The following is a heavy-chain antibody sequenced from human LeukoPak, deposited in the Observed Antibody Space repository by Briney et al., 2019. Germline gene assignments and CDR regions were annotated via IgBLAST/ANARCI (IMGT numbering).Heavy chain of an antibody. CDR1: GGSISSGSYY. CDR2: IYPSGST. CDR3: ARVQVERLGGGSYYYFYMDV. J-gene: IGHJ6*03. Sequence: PSQTLSLTCTVSGGSISSGSYYWSWIRQPAGKGLEWLGRIYPSGSTNYNPSLKSRVTMSVDTSKNQFSLKLRSVTAADTAVYHCARVQVERLGGGSYYYFYMDVWGKGTTATISS. V-gene: IGHV4-61*02. D-gene: IGHD1-1*01.